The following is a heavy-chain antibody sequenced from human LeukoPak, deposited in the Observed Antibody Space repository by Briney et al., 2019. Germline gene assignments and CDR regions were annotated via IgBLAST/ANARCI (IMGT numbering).Heavy chain of an antibody. V-gene: IGHV3-21*01. D-gene: IGHD1-1*01. CDR2: INSGSTYT. J-gene: IGHJ4*02. CDR3: ARSLTTLTYEGY. Sequence: GGSLRLSCLTSGVTLSTNAMSWVRQAPGKGLEWVSSINSGSTYTYYTESVKGRFTVSRDNAKNSLFLQMNSLRAEDTAIYYCARSLTTLTYEGYWGQGTLVTVSS. CDR1: GVTLSTNA.